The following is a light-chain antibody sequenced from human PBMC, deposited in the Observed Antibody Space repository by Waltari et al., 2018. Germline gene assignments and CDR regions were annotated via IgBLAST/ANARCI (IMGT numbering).Light chain of an antibody. J-gene: IGKJ1*01. Sequence: DIQMTQSPSSLSASVGDRVTITCRASQSISSYLNWYQQKPGKAPKLLIYAAYSLQSGVPSRFSGSGSGTDFTLTISSLQPEDCATYYCQQSYSTPWTFGQGTKVEIK. CDR3: QQSYSTPWT. CDR1: QSISSY. V-gene: IGKV1-39*01. CDR2: AAY.